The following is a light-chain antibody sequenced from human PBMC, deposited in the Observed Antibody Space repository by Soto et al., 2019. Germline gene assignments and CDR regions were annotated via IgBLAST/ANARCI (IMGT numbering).Light chain of an antibody. V-gene: IGLV2-14*01. Sequence: QSALTQPASVSGSPGQSITISCTGTSSDVGGYNYVSSYQQHPGKAPKLMIYDVSNRPSGVSNRFSGSKSGNTASLTISGLQAEDEADYYCSSYTSSSTPVFGGGTKLTVL. J-gene: IGLJ2*01. CDR3: SSYTSSSTPV. CDR1: SSDVGGYNY. CDR2: DVS.